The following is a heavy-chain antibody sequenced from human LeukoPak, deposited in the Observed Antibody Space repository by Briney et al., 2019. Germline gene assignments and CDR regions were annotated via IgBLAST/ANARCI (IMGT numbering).Heavy chain of an antibody. Sequence: ASVKVSCKASGGTFSSYAISWVRQAPGQGLEWMGRIIPILGIANYAQKFQGRVTITADKSTSTAYMELSSLRSEDTAVYYCARAITMVRGVISWFDPWGQGTLVTVSS. CDR1: GGTFSSYA. CDR3: ARAITMVRGVISWFDP. CDR2: IIPILGIA. V-gene: IGHV1-69*04. J-gene: IGHJ5*02. D-gene: IGHD3-10*01.